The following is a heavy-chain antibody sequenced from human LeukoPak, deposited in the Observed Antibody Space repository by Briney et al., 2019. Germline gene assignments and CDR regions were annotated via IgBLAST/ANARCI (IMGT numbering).Heavy chain of an antibody. CDR1: GGSISSYY. V-gene: IGHV4-59*08. D-gene: IGHD6-13*01. J-gene: IGHJ4*02. CDR2: IYYSGST. CDR3: ARHALTSSSWYPDYFGY. Sequence: SETLSLTCTVSGGSISSYYWSWIRQPPGKGLEWIGYIYYSGSTNYNPSLKSRVTISVDTSKNQFSLKLSSVTAADTAVYYCARHALTSSSWYPDYFGYWGQGTLVTVSS.